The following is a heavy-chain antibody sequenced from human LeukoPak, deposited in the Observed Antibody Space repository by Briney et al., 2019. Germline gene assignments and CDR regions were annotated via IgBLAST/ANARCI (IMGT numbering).Heavy chain of an antibody. D-gene: IGHD2-21*02. Sequence: GGSLRLSCAASGFTFFSYEMQWVRQAPGKGLVWVSRINTDGDRTSYADSVKGRFTISRDNAKNTLYLQVISLRAEDTAVYYCARELPREVTLDYWGQGTLVTVSS. J-gene: IGHJ4*02. CDR1: GFTFFSYE. CDR3: ARELPREVTLDY. V-gene: IGHV3-74*01. CDR2: INTDGDRT.